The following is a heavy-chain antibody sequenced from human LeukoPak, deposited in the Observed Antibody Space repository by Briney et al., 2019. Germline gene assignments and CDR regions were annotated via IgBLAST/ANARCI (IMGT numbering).Heavy chain of an antibody. Sequence: SETLSLTCTVSGVSINRYYWTWIRQPPGKGLEWIGYIDTSGNTNYNPSLKSRLTISIDTSKNQFSLKLSSVTAADTAVYYCASSGVAGYMDVWGKGTTVTVSS. D-gene: IGHD3-3*01. J-gene: IGHJ6*04. CDR3: ASSGVAGYMDV. V-gene: IGHV4-4*09. CDR1: GVSINRYY. CDR2: IDTSGNT.